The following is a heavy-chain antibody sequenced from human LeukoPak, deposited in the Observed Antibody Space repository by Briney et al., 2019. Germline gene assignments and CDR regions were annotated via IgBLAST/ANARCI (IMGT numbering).Heavy chain of an antibody. Sequence: SETLSLTCTVSGGSISSYYWSWIRQSAGKGLEWIGRIYSTGSTNYNPSLKSRVTMSVDTSKNQFSLRLRSVTAADTAVYYCARQIASAGTAGFDFWGQEALVTVSS. J-gene: IGHJ4*02. CDR1: GGSISSYY. V-gene: IGHV4-4*07. CDR3: ARQIASAGTAGFDF. CDR2: IYSTGST. D-gene: IGHD6-13*01.